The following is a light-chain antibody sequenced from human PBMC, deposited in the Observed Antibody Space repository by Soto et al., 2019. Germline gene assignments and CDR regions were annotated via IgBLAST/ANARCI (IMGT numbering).Light chain of an antibody. J-gene: IGKJ1*01. CDR2: DAS. CDR1: QSVNSY. Sequence: EIVLTQSPATLSLSPGERATLSCRASQSVNSYLAWYQQKPGQAPRLLIYDASNRATGIPARFSGSGSGTDFTLTISSLEPEDFAVYYCQQYGSSPGTFGQGTKVDIK. CDR3: QQYGSSPGT. V-gene: IGKV3-11*01.